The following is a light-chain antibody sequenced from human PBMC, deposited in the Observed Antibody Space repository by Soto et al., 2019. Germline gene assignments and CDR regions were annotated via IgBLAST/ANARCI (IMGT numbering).Light chain of an antibody. CDR1: SSDVGVYNY. CDR3: CSYADNYTYV. V-gene: IGLV2-11*01. CDR2: DVS. Sequence: QSVLTQPRSVSGSPGQSVTISCTGTSSDVGVYNYVSWYQQHPGKAPKVMIYDVSKRPSGVPDRFSGSKSGNTASLTISGLQAEDEADYYCCSYADNYTYVFGSGTKLTVL. J-gene: IGLJ1*01.